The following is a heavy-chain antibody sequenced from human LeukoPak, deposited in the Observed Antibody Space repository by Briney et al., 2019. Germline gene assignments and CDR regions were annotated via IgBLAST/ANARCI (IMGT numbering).Heavy chain of an antibody. J-gene: IGHJ4*02. Sequence: ASVKVSCKASGYTFTSYGISWVRQAPGQGLEWLGWINSYKGNTNYAQKLQGRVTLTTDTSTSTAYMEFRNLKSDDTAVYYCARVKWGLYPADSWGQGTLLTVSS. CDR3: ARVKWGLYPADS. V-gene: IGHV1-18*01. D-gene: IGHD2-2*02. CDR2: INSYKGNT. CDR1: GYTFTSYG.